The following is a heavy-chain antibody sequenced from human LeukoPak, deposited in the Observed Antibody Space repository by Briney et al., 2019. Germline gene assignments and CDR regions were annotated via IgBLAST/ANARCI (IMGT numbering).Heavy chain of an antibody. CDR3: ARDDDYYDSSGYSPNDAFDI. CDR2: IIPIFGTA. V-gene: IGHV1-69*13. CDR1: GGTFSSYA. D-gene: IGHD3-22*01. Sequence: SVKVSCKASGGTFSSYAISWVRQAPGQGLEWMGGIIPIFGTANYAQKFQGRVTITADESTSTAYMELSSLRSEDTAVYYCARDDDYYDSSGYSPNDAFDIWGQGTMVTVSS. J-gene: IGHJ3*02.